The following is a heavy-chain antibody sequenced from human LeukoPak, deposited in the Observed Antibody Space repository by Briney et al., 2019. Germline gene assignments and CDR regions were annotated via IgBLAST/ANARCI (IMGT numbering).Heavy chain of an antibody. J-gene: IGHJ4*02. CDR2: IKQDGSEK. D-gene: IGHD3-3*01. CDR1: GFTFSSYW. CDR3: ARDYDFWSGYSDY. V-gene: IGHV3-7*01. Sequence: GGSLRLSCAASGFTFSSYWMSWVRQAPGKGLEWVANIKQDGSEKYYVDSVKGRFTISRDNAKNSLYLQMDSLRAEDTAVYYCARDYDFWSGYSDYWGQGTLVTVSS.